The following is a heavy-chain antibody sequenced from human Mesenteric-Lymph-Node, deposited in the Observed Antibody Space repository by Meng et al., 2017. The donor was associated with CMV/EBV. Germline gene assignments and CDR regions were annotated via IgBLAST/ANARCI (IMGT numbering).Heavy chain of an antibody. V-gene: IGHV3-66*02. J-gene: IGHJ6*02. CDR2: IYRGGST. D-gene: IGHD1-26*01. CDR1: GFIVNSDY. CDR3: ARGDTGYGLDV. Sequence: GESLKISCAVSGFIVNSDYMSWVRQAPGKGLEWVSIIYRGGSTLYGDSVKGRFTISRDSSKNTLYLQMNSVRTDDTAVYYCARGDTGYGLDVWGQGTTVTVSS.